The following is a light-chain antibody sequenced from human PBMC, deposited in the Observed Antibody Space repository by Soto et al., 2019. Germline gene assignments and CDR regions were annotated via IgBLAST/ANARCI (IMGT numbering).Light chain of an antibody. V-gene: IGKV3-20*01. CDR2: GAS. J-gene: IGKJ1*01. CDR3: QQYGSSPRT. CDR1: QSVNTNY. Sequence: EIVLTQSLGTLSLSPGERATLSCRASQSVNTNYIAWYQQKPGQAPRLLIYGASYRATVIPDRFSGSGSGTAFTLTNSRLEPEYFAVYYCQQYGSSPRTFGQGTRVEIK.